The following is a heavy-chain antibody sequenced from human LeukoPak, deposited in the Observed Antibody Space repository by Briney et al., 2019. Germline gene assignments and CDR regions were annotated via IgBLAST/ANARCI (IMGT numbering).Heavy chain of an antibody. Sequence: PGGSLRLSCAASGFTFSNTWMHWVRQAPGKGLVWVARIQCDGISTNYADSVKGRFTISRDNAKNTLYLQMNSLRAEDTAVYYCARDRYYVPDYWGQGTLVTVPS. D-gene: IGHD3-10*02. CDR3: ARDRYYVPDY. CDR1: GFTFSNTW. J-gene: IGHJ4*02. CDR2: IQCDGIST. V-gene: IGHV3-74*01.